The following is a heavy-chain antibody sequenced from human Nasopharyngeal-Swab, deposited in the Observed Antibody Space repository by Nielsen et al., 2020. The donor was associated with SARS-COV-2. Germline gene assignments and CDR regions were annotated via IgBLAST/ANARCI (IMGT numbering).Heavy chain of an antibody. J-gene: IGHJ6*02. CDR1: GYTFTSYD. Sequence: ASVKVSCKASGYTFTSYDINWVRQATGQGLEWMGRINPNSGGTNYAQKFQGRVTMTRDTSISTAYMELSRLRSDDTAVYYCARETQDYYYYYYGMDVWGQGTTVTVSS. CDR3: ARETQDYYYYYYGMDV. CDR2: INPNSGGT. V-gene: IGHV1-2*06.